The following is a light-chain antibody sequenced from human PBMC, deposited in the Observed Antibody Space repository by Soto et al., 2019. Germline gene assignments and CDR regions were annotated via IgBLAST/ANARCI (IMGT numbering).Light chain of an antibody. Sequence: QSVLTQPPSASGTPGQRVTISCSGSNSNIGSNTVNWYQQLPGTAPKLLIYTDNQRPSGVSDRFSGSKSGTSASLAISGLRSEDEADYYCATWDDTLNGPHVVFGGGTQLTVL. V-gene: IGLV1-44*01. CDR3: ATWDDTLNGPHVV. CDR1: NSNIGSNT. J-gene: IGLJ2*01. CDR2: TDN.